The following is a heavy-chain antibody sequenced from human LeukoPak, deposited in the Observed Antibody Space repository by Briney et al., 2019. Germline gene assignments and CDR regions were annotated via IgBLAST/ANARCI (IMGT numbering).Heavy chain of an antibody. CDR3: AREFGGYYYGSGRPYSGMDV. CDR1: GGSISSSSYY. Sequence: SETLSLTCTVSGGSISSSSYYWGWIRQPPGKGLEWIGSIYYSGSTYYNPSLKSRVTISVDTSKNQFSLKLSSVTAADTAVYYCAREFGGYYYGSGRPYSGMDVWGQGTTVTVSS. CDR2: IYYSGST. J-gene: IGHJ6*02. D-gene: IGHD3-10*01. V-gene: IGHV4-39*07.